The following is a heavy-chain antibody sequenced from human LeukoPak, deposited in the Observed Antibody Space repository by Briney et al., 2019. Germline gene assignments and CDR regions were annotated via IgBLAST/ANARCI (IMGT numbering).Heavy chain of an antibody. J-gene: IGHJ4*02. V-gene: IGHV3-21*01. Sequence: PGGSLRLSCAASGFTFSSYSMNWVRQAPGKGLEWVSSISSSGSYIYYADSVKGRFTISRDNAKNSLYLQMNSLRAEDTAVYYCARELVSGWSPDYWGQGTLVTVSS. D-gene: IGHD6-19*01. CDR3: ARELVSGWSPDY. CDR1: GFTFSSYS. CDR2: ISSSGSYI.